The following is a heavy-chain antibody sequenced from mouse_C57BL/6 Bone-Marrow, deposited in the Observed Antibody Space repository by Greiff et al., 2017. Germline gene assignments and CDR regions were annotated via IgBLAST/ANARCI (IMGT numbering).Heavy chain of an antibody. CDR3: ARRDYGSSYGFAY. CDR1: GYTFTSYT. CDR2: INPSSGYT. D-gene: IGHD1-1*01. Sequence: QVQLQQSGAELARPGASVKMSCKASGYTFTSYTMHWVKQRPGQGLEWIGYINPSSGYTKYNQKFKDKATLTADKSSSTAYMQLSILTSADSAVYYCARRDYGSSYGFAYWGQGTLVTVSA. V-gene: IGHV1-4*01. J-gene: IGHJ3*01.